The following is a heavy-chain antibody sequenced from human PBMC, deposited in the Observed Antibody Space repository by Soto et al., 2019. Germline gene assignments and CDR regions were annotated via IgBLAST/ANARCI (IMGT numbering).Heavy chain of an antibody. CDR3: ARISGYDSRLFDY. D-gene: IGHD5-12*01. V-gene: IGHV4-30-4*01. J-gene: IGHJ4*02. Sequence: SETLSLTCTVSGGSISSGDYYWSWIRQPPGKGLEWIGYIYYSGSTYYNPSLKSRVTISVDTSKNQFSLKLSSVTAADTAVYYCARISGYDSRLFDYWGQGTLVTVSS. CDR1: GGSISSGDYY. CDR2: IYYSGST.